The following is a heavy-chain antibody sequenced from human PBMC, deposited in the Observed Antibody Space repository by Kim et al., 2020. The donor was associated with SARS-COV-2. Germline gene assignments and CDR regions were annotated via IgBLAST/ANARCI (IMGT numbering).Heavy chain of an antibody. CDR2: ISYDGSNK. V-gene: IGHV3-30-3*01. D-gene: IGHD6-13*01. CDR3: ATDSSDWSKYFQH. J-gene: IGHJ1*01. Sequence: GGSLRLSCAASGFTFSSYAMHWVRQAPGKGLEWVAVISYDGSNKYYADSVKGRFTISKDNSKNTLYLQMNSLRAEDTAVYYCATDSSDWSKYFQHWGQGTLVTVSS. CDR1: GFTFSSYA.